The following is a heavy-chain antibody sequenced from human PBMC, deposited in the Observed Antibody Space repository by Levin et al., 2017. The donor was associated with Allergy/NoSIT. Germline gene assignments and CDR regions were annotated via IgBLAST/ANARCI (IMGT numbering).Heavy chain of an antibody. J-gene: IGHJ4*02. D-gene: IGHD6-13*01. CDR2: IYYSGST. Sequence: SETLSLTCTVSGGSISSSSYYWGWIRQPPGKGLEWIGSIYYSGSTYYNPSLKSRVTISVDTSKNQFSLKLSSVTAADTAVYYCARHPAVLVRPGYFDYWGQGTLVTVSS. V-gene: IGHV4-39*01. CDR1: GGSISSSSYY. CDR3: ARHPAVLVRPGYFDY.